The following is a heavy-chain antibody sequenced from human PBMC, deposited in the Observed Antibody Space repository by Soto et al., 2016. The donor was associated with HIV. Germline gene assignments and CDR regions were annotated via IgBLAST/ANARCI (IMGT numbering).Heavy chain of an antibody. CDR1: GFTLNDYY. D-gene: IGHD3-3*02. J-gene: IGHJ6*02. Sequence: QVQLVESGGGLVKPGGSLRLSCRASGFTLNDYYINWIRQAPGKGPEWISYISSSGAYIKSADSVKGRFSISRDNAKNSVYLQMNSLRAEDTAKYYCARDRRSIAIAFGYGMDVWGQGTTVTVSS. CDR2: ISSSGAYI. CDR3: ARDRRSIAIAFGYGMDV. V-gene: IGHV3-11*05.